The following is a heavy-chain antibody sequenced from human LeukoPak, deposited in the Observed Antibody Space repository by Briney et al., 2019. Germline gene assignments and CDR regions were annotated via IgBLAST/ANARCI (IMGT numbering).Heavy chain of an antibody. Sequence: GASVKVSCKASGYTFTGYYMHWVRQAPGQGLEWMGWINPNSGGTNYAQKFQGRVTMTRDTSISTAYMELSRLRSDDTAVYYCARVQSSGSQRDLAFDIWGHGTMVTVSS. V-gene: IGHV1-2*02. CDR1: GYTFTGYY. CDR3: ARVQSSGSQRDLAFDI. J-gene: IGHJ3*02. CDR2: INPNSGGT. D-gene: IGHD6-19*01.